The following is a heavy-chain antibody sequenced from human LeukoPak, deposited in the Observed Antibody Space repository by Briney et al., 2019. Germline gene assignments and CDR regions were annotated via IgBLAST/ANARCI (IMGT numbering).Heavy chain of an antibody. CDR2: IYHSGST. J-gene: IGHJ5*02. V-gene: IGHV4-38-2*02. CDR3: ARGVTMIGRLRFDP. D-gene: IGHD3-22*01. CDR1: GYSISSGYY. Sequence: SETLSLTCTVSGYSISSGYYCGWIRKPPGMGLEWIGSIYHSGSTYYNPSLKSRVTIPVDTSKNQFSLKLSSVTAADTAVYFCARGVTMIGRLRFDPWGQGTLVTVSS.